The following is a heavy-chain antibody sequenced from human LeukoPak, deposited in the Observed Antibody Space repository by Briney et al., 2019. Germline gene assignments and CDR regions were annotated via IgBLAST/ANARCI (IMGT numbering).Heavy chain of an antibody. CDR1: GGSFSGYY. Sequence: SETLSLTCAVYGGSFSGYYLSWIRQPPGKGLEWIGEINHSGSTNYNPSLKSRVTISVDTSKNQFSLKLSSVTAADTAVYYCAREDGYSYGSKYYYYYYMDVWGKGTTVTVSS. CDR3: AREDGYSYGSKYYYYYYMDV. V-gene: IGHV4-34*01. D-gene: IGHD5-18*01. J-gene: IGHJ6*03. CDR2: INHSGST.